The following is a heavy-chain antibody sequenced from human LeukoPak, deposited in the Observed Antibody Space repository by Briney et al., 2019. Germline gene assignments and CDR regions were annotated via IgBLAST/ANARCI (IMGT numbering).Heavy chain of an antibody. Sequence: SETLSLTCTVSGGSISSYYWSWIRQPPGKGLEWIGYIYYSGSTNYNPSLKSRVTISVATSKNQFSLKLSSVTAADTAVYYCAREGLTGPPYYYYYGMDVWGQGTTVTVSS. CDR2: IYYSGST. J-gene: IGHJ6*02. CDR3: AREGLTGPPYYYYYGMDV. CDR1: GGSISSYY. D-gene: IGHD3-9*01. V-gene: IGHV4-59*01.